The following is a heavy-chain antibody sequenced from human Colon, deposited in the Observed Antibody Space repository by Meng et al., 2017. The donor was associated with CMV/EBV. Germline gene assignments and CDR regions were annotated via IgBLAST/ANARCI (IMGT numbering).Heavy chain of an antibody. Sequence: GESLKISCAASGFTFNTFWMHWVRQAPGKGLVWVSQINGDESFTRNADSVKGRFTISRDSSKNSLYLQMNSLRAEDTALYYCAKVGYSYDNFDYWGQGTLVTVSS. CDR3: AKVGYSYDNFDY. V-gene: IGHV3-74*01. CDR1: GFTFNTFW. CDR2: INGDESFT. D-gene: IGHD5-18*01. J-gene: IGHJ4*02.